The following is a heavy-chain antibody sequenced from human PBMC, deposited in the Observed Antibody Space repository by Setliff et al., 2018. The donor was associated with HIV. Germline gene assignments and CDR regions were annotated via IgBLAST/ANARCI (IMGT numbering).Heavy chain of an antibody. V-gene: IGHV4-4*09. CDR3: ARDHGSSWRTYYYYYYMDV. CDR1: GGSISTYY. D-gene: IGHD6-13*01. Sequence: SETLSLTCTVSGGSISTYYWTWIRQPPGKGLEWIGYIYTSGSTSYNPSLKSRLTISLDTSKNQFSLKLSSVTAADTAVYYCARDHGSSWRTYYYYYYMDVWGKGTTVTVSS. CDR2: IYTSGST. J-gene: IGHJ6*03.